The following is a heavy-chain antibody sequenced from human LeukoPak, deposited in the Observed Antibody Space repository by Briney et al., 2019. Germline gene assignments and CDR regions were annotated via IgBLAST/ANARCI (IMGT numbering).Heavy chain of an antibody. CDR1: GFTFNNYA. J-gene: IGHJ4*02. Sequence: GGSLRLSCAASGFTFNNYAMNWVRQAPGKGLEWVSTISGSGGKTYYADSVKGRFTISRDNSKNTLYLQMNSLRVEDTAVYYCAKAPVATCRGAFCYPFDYWGLGTLVTVSS. D-gene: IGHD2-15*01. V-gene: IGHV3-23*01. CDR2: ISGSGGKT. CDR3: AKAPVATCRGAFCYPFDY.